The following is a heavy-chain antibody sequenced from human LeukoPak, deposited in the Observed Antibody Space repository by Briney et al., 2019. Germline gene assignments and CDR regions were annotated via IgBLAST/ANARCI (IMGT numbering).Heavy chain of an antibody. CDR2: IYYSGST. D-gene: IGHD6-13*01. CDR1: GGSISSGSYY. V-gene: IGHV4-39*01. CDR3: ARIWTLAAALDY. Sequence: SETLSLTCTVSGGSISSGSYYWGWIRQPPGKGLEWIGSIYYSGSTYYNPSLKSRVTISVDTSKNQFSLKLSSVTAADTAVYYCARIWTLAAALDYWGQGTLVTVSS. J-gene: IGHJ4*02.